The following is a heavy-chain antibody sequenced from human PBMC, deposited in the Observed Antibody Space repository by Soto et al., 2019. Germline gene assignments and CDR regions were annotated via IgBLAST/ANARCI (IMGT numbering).Heavy chain of an antibody. Sequence: SVKVSCKASGVTFSSSAITWVRQAPGQGLEWVGGIIPAFGTANYSPKFQGRVSVTADQSTSTAYMELSSLTSEDTAFYYCARGYQTCWDVFDLWGQGTLVTVSS. CDR3: ARGYQTCWDVFDL. J-gene: IGHJ5*02. CDR1: GVTFSSSA. V-gene: IGHV1-69*13. CDR2: IIPAFGTA. D-gene: IGHD1-26*01.